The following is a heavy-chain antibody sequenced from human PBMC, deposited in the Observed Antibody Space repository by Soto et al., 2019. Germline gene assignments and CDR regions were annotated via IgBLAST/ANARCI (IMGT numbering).Heavy chain of an antibody. J-gene: IGHJ4*02. V-gene: IGHV3-21*01. D-gene: IGHD6-19*01. Sequence: EVQLVESGGGLVKPGGSLRLSCAASGFTFSSYSMNWVRQAPGKGLEWVSPISSSSSYIYYASSVKGRFTISRDNAQNSLYLQMNSLRAEDTAVYYCARDFIAVRKIFDSWGQGTLVTVSS. CDR3: ARDFIAVRKIFDS. CDR1: GFTFSSYS. CDR2: ISSSSSYI.